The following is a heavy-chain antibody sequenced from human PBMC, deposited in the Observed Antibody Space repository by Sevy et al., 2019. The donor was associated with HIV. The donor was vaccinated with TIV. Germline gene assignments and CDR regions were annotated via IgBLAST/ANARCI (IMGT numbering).Heavy chain of an antibody. V-gene: IGHV1-46*01. Sequence: ASVKVSCKASADTFTHNYIHWVRQAPGQGLEWMGVVDPSGGNASCATRFQDRVTLTRDTSTSTLYMDLTSPTSEDTAVYYCVRADPAQHFDSWGQGTLVTVSS. J-gene: IGHJ4*02. CDR1: ADTFTHNY. CDR2: VDPSGGNA. CDR3: VRADPAQHFDS.